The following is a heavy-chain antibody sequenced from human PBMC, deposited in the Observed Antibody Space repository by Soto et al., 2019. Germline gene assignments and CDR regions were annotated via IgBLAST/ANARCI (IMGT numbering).Heavy chain of an antibody. CDR3: ARTPARRPIAAAGTGLWWFDP. J-gene: IGHJ5*02. CDR1: GYTFTSYG. D-gene: IGHD6-13*01. V-gene: IGHV1-18*01. Sequence: GASVKVSCKASGYTFTSYGISWVRQAPGQGLEWMGWISAYNGNTNYAQKLQGRVTMTTDTSTSTAYMELRSLRSDDTAVYYCARTPARRPIAAAGTGLWWFDPWGQGTLVTVSS. CDR2: ISAYNGNT.